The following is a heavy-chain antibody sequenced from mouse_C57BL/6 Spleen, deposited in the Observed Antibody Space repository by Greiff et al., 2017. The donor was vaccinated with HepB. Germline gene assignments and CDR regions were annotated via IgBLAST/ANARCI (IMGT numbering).Heavy chain of an antibody. CDR3: ATVTSRYYFAMDY. Sequence: DVHLVESGGDLVKPGGSLKLSCAASGFTFSSYGMSWVRQTPDKRLEWVATISSGGSYTYYPDSVKGRFTISRDNAKNTLYLQMSSLKSEDTAMYYCATVTSRYYFAMDYWGQGTSVTVSS. V-gene: IGHV5-6*01. J-gene: IGHJ4*01. D-gene: IGHD2-5*01. CDR2: ISSGGSYT. CDR1: GFTFSSYG.